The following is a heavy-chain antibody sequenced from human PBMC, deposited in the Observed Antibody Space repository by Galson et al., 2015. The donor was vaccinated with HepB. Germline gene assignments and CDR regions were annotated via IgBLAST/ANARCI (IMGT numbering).Heavy chain of an antibody. J-gene: IGHJ6*03. D-gene: IGHD6-19*01. CDR1: GFTFSSYA. V-gene: IGHV3-30-3*01. CDR3: ARGAYSSGWYYYYYYMDV. Sequence: SLRLSCAASGFTFSSYAMHWVRQAPGKGLEWVAVISYDGSNKYYADSVKGRFTISRDNSKNTLYLQMNSLRAEDTAVYYCARGAYSSGWYYYYYYMDVWGKGTTVTVSS. CDR2: ISYDGSNK.